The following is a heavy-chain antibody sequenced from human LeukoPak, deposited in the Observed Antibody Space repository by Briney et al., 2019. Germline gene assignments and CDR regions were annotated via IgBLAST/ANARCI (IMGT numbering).Heavy chain of an antibody. CDR3: ARGPRRERPRNWFDP. Sequence: PSETLSLTCTVSGGSISAYYWSWIRQPPGKGLEWIGYIHYSGTTNYYPSLKSRVTIALDTSKNQFSLKLNSVTAADTAVYYCARGPRRERPRNWFDPWGQGTLVTVSS. J-gene: IGHJ5*02. CDR2: IHYSGTT. D-gene: IGHD6-6*01. V-gene: IGHV4-59*01. CDR1: GGSISAYY.